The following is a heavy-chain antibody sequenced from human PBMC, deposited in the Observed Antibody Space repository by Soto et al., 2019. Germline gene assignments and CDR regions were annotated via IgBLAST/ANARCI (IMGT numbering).Heavy chain of an antibody. CDR3: ARGAWQLRFLESLLNSFDY. Sequence: AASVKVYCKASGYTFTRYAMHWVRQAPGQRLEWMGWINAGNGNTKYSQKFQGRVTITRDTSASTAYMELSSLRSEDTAVYYCARGAWQLRFLESLLNSFDYWGQGTLVTVSS. CDR2: INAGNGNT. D-gene: IGHD3-3*01. V-gene: IGHV1-3*01. CDR1: GYTFTRYA. J-gene: IGHJ4*02.